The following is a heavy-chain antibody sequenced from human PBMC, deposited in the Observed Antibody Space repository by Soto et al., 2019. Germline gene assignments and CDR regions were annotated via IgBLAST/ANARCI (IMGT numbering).Heavy chain of an antibody. J-gene: IGHJ5*02. Sequence: GASVKVSCKASGYTFTSYDVNWVRQAPGQGLEWMGWISAYNGNTNYAQKLQGRVTMTTDTSTTTAYMELRSLRSDDTAVYYCARGTEPAAIRWFDPWGQGTQVTVSS. CDR2: ISAYNGNT. CDR1: GYTFTSYD. V-gene: IGHV1-18*01. CDR3: ARGTEPAAIRWFDP. D-gene: IGHD2-2*01.